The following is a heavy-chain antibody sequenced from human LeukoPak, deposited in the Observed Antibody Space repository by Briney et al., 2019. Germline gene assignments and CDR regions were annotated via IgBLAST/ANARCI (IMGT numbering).Heavy chain of an antibody. D-gene: IGHD1-26*01. Sequence: SETLSLTCTVSGGSISSYYWSWIRQPPGKGLEWIGYIYYSGSTNYNPSLKSRVTISVDTSKNQFSLKLGSVTAADTAVYYCAREEALGSGSFDYWGQGTLVTVSP. J-gene: IGHJ4*02. CDR3: AREEALGSGSFDY. V-gene: IGHV4-59*01. CDR1: GGSISSYY. CDR2: IYYSGST.